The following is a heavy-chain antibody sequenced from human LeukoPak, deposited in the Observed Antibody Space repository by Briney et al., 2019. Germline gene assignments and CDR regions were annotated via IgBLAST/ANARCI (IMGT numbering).Heavy chain of an antibody. CDR2: INHSGST. CDR1: GGSFSGYY. CDR3: ARVRDYYGSGSYYPRAVTAIRDYYYGMDV. V-gene: IGHV4-34*01. J-gene: IGHJ6*02. D-gene: IGHD3-10*01. Sequence: SETLSLTCAVYGGSFSGYYWSWIRQPPGKGLEWIGEINHSGSTNYNPSLKSRVTISVDTSKNQFSLKLSSVTAADTAVYYCARVRDYYGSGSYYPRAVTAIRDYYYGMDVWGQGTTVTVSS.